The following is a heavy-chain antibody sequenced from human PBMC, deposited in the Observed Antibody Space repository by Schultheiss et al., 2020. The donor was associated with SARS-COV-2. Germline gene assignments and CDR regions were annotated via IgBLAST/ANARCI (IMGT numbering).Heavy chain of an antibody. CDR3: ARLFGLAYYYGMDV. D-gene: IGHD2-21*01. CDR2: INHSGST. CDR1: GGSFSGYY. V-gene: IGHV4-34*01. J-gene: IGHJ6*02. Sequence: SETLSLTCGVYGGSFSGYYWSWIRQPPGKGLEWIGEINHSGSTNYNPSLKSRVTITVDTSKNQFSLKLSSVTAADTAVYYCARLFGLAYYYGMDVWGQGTTVTVSS.